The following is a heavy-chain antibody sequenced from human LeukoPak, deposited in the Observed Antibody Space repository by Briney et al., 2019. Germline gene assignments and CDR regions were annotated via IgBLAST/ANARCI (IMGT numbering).Heavy chain of an antibody. J-gene: IGHJ6*02. CDR1: GGSINSNY. CDR3: ARHGSSSNRYYYYGMDV. V-gene: IGHV4-4*07. Sequence: SETLSLTCTVSGGSINSNYWNWIRQPAGKGLEWIGHIYSSGNTNYNPSLKSRVTMSVDTSKNQFSLRLSSVTAADTAVYYCARHGSSSNRYYYYGMDVWGQGTTVIVSS. D-gene: IGHD6-6*01. CDR2: IYSSGNT.